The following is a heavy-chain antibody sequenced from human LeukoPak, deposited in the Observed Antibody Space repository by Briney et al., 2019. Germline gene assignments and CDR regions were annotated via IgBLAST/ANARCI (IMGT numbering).Heavy chain of an antibody. CDR2: IYYSGST. Sequence: SETLSLTCTVSGGSVSSGSYYWSWIRQPPGKGLEWIGYIYYSGSTNYNPSLKSRVTISVDTSKNQFSLKLSSVTAADTAVYYCARTKTGYYTAQFDYWGQRTLVTVSS. V-gene: IGHV4-61*01. CDR1: GGSVSSGSYY. CDR3: ARTKTGYYTAQFDY. J-gene: IGHJ4*02. D-gene: IGHD3/OR15-3a*01.